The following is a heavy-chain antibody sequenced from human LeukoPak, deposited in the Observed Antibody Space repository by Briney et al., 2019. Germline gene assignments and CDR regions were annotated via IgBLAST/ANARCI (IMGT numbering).Heavy chain of an antibody. D-gene: IGHD1-1*01. J-gene: IGHJ6*02. V-gene: IGHV3-23*01. CDR2: ISGSGGST. CDR3: ARGVQRTYYYYYGMDV. CDR1: GFTFSSYA. Sequence: GRSLRLSCAASGFTFSSYAMSWVRQAPGKGLEWVSGISGSGGSTYYADSVKGRFTISRDNSENTLYLQMNSLRAEDTAVYYCARGVQRTYYYYYGMDVWGQGTTVTVSS.